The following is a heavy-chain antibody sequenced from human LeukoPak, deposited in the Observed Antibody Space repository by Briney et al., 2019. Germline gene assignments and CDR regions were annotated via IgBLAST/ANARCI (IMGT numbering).Heavy chain of an antibody. CDR2: IPYDGSNK. D-gene: IGHD3-22*01. V-gene: IGHV3-30*18. Sequence: PGGSLRLSCAASGFTFSSYGMHWVRQAPGKGLEWVAVIPYDGSNKYYADSVKGRFTISRDNSKNTLYLQMNSLRAEDTAVYYCAKDWDYYDSSGYYDYWGQGTLVTVSS. CDR3: AKDWDYYDSSGYYDY. CDR1: GFTFSSYG. J-gene: IGHJ4*02.